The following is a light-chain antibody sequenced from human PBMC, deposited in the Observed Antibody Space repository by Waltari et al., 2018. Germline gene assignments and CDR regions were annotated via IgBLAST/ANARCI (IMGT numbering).Light chain of an antibody. Sequence: SALTQPDSVSGSPGQSITISCRGISSDSGGYNYVSWYQQHPGDAPKVIIYDVTNRPSGVSNRFSGSKSGSSASLTISGLQPEDEADYYCSSFTSSTTGIFGGGTKLTVL. CDR1: SSDSGGYNY. CDR2: DVT. CDR3: SSFTSSTTGI. J-gene: IGLJ2*01. V-gene: IGLV2-14*03.